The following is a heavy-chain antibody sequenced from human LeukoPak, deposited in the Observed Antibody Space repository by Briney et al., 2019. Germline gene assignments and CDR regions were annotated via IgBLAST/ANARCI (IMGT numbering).Heavy chain of an antibody. V-gene: IGHV1-8*01. D-gene: IGHD4-11*01. CDR2: MNPNSGNT. CDR1: GYTFTSYD. J-gene: IGHJ6*02. CDR3: ARAATTAPYYYYYYGMDV. Sequence: ASVKVSCKASGYTFTSYDINWVRQATGQGLEWMGWMNPNSGNTGYAQKFQGRVTMTGNTSISTAYMELSSLRSEDTAVYYCARAATTAPYYYYYYGMDVWGQGTTVTVSS.